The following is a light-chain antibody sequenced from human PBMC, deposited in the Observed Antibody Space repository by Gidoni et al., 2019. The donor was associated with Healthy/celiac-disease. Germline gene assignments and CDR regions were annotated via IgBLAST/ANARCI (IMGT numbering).Light chain of an antibody. CDR3: AAWDDSLKNV. Sequence: QSVLTQPPSASGTPGQRVTISCSGSSSNIGSNTVNWYQQLPGTAPKLLIYSNNQRPSGVPDRFSGSKSGTSASLAISGLQSEDEADYYCAAWDDSLKNVFGTGTKVTV. CDR1: SSNIGSNT. J-gene: IGLJ1*01. V-gene: IGLV1-44*01. CDR2: SNN.